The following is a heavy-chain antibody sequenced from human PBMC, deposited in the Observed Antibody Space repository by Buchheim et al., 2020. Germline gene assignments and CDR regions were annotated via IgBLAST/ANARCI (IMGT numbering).Heavy chain of an antibody. Sequence: EVQLVESGGGLVQPGGSLRLSCAASGFTFSTYSMNWVRQAPGKGLEWLSYIRGGSSTITYADSVQGRFTIPRDDAKNSLSLQMNSLRVEDTAIYYCVRDHLHAFDIWGQGT. CDR1: GFTFSTYS. CDR3: VRDHLHAFDI. V-gene: IGHV3-48*01. CDR2: IRGGSSTI. J-gene: IGHJ3*02.